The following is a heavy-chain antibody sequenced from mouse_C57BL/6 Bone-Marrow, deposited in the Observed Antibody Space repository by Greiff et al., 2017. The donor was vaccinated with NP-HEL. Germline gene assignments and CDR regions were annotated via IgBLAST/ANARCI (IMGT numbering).Heavy chain of an antibody. D-gene: IGHD1-1*01. V-gene: IGHV1-62-2*01. J-gene: IGHJ1*03. CDR2: FYPGSGSI. CDR3: ARHGDYFGRSYGYFDV. Sequence: VKVVESGAELVKPGASVTLSCKASGYTFTEYTIHWVKQRSGQGLEWIGWFYPGSGSIKYNEKFKDKATLTADKSSSTVYMDLSRLTSEDSAVYFCARHGDYFGRSYGYFDVWGTGTTVTVSS. CDR1: GYTFTEYT.